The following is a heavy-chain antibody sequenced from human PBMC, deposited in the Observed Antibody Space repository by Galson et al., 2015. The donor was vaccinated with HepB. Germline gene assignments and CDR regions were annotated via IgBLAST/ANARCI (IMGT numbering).Heavy chain of an antibody. CDR2: INHSGST. CDR1: GGSFSGYY. J-gene: IGHJ5*02. Sequence: LSLTCAVYGGSFSGYYWSWIRQPPGKGLEWIGEINHSGSTNYNPSLKSRVAISVDTSKNQFSLKLSSVTAADTAMYYCARGAYTPYCSSTSCYLWFDPWGQGILVTVSS. D-gene: IGHD2-2*01. CDR3: ARGAYTPYCSSTSCYLWFDP. V-gene: IGHV4-34*01.